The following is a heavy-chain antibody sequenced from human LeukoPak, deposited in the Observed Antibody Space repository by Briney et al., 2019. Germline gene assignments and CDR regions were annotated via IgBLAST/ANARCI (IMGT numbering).Heavy chain of an antibody. CDR2: ISGSGGST. V-gene: IGHV3-23*01. Sequence: PGGSLRLSCAASGFTFSSYAMSWVRQAPGKGLEWVSGISGSGGSTYYADSVKGRFTISRDNSKNTLYLQMNSLRAEDTAFYYCARRSAPCGLDYWGQGTLVTVSS. D-gene: IGHD3/OR15-3a*01. CDR1: GFTFSSYA. CDR3: ARRSAPCGLDY. J-gene: IGHJ4*02.